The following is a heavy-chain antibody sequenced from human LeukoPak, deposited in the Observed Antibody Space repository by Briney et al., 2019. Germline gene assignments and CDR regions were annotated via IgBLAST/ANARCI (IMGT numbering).Heavy chain of an antibody. CDR2: IIPIFGTA. J-gene: IGHJ6*02. CDR3: ARRSPYYDFWSGYSDYYYYGMDV. CDR1: GGTFSSYA. Sequence: ASVKVSCKASGGTFSSYAISWVRQAPGQGLEWMGGIIPIFGTANYAQKFQGRVTITADESTSTAYMELSSLRSEDTAVYYCARRSPYYDFWSGYSDYYYYGMDVWGQGTTVTVSS. D-gene: IGHD3-3*01. V-gene: IGHV1-69*13.